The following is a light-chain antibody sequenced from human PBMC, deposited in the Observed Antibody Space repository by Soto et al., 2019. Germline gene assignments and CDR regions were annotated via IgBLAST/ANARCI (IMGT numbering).Light chain of an antibody. V-gene: IGLV1-40*01. J-gene: IGLJ2*01. CDR3: QSYDSSLSGSVV. CDR1: SSNIGAGYD. CDR2: GNS. Sequence: QSVLTQPPSVSGAPGPRVTISCTGSSSNIGAGYDVHWYQQLPGTAPKLLIYGNSNRPSGVPDRFSGSKSGTSASLAITGLQAEDDDDYYCQSYDSSLSGSVVFGGGTQVTVL.